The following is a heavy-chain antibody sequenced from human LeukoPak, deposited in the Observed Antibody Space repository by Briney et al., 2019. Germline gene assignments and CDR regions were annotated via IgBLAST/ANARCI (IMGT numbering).Heavy chain of an antibody. J-gene: IGHJ4*02. V-gene: IGHV3-11*01. Sequence: GGSLRLSCAASGFTFSDYYMSWIRQAPGKGREWVSYISSSGSTIYYADSVKGRFTISRDNAKNSLYLQMNSLRAEDTAVYYCARGLRYSSSWPMYDYWGQGTLVTVSS. CDR1: GFTFSDYY. D-gene: IGHD6-13*01. CDR2: ISSSGSTI. CDR3: ARGLRYSSSWPMYDY.